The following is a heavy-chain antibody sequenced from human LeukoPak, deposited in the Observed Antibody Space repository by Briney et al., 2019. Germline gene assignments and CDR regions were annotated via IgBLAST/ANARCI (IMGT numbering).Heavy chain of an antibody. V-gene: IGHV2-5*02. Sequence: SGPTLVNPTQTLTLTCTFSGFSLSTTGVGVAWIRQPPGKALEWLALIYWDDDKRYSPSLKSRLTITKDTSKNHVVLTMTNMDPVDTATYYCTHLAHASDPTLVREVILNYWGQGTLVTVSS. CDR1: GFSLSTTGVG. J-gene: IGHJ4*02. CDR3: THLAHASDPTLVREVILNY. D-gene: IGHD3-10*01. CDR2: IYWDDDK.